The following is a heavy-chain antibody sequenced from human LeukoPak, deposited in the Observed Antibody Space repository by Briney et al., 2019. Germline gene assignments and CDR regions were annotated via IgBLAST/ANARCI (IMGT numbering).Heavy chain of an antibody. D-gene: IGHD5-18*01. CDR2: MYHSGST. CDR3: ARGSYSYGNAFDY. Sequence: SETLSLTCSVSGYSISSGYYWTWIRQPPGKGLEWIGNMYHSGSTYNNPSLKSRVTMSVDTSKNQFSLNLNSVTAADTAVYFCARGSYSYGNAFDYWGQGTLVTVSS. CDR1: GYSISSGYY. J-gene: IGHJ4*02. V-gene: IGHV4-38-2*02.